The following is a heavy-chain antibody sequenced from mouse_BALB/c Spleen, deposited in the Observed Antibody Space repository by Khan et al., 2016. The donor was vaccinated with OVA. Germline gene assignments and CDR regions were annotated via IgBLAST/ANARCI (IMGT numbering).Heavy chain of an antibody. CDR2: ISDLAYTF. D-gene: IGHD1-2*01. CDR1: GFTFSDYE. J-gene: IGHJ3*01. CDR3: ARGGGTAPFAY. V-gene: IGHV5-15*02. Sequence: EVQLVESGGGLVQPGGSRKLSCAASGFTFSDYEMAWVRQAPGKGPEWVAFISDLAYTFYYADTVTGRFTLSRENAKNTLYLEMSSLGSGDTAMYYCARGGGTAPFAYWGQGTLVTVSA.